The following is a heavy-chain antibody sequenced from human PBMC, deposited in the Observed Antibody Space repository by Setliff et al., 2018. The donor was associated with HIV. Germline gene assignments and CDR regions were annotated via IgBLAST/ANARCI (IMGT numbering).Heavy chain of an antibody. V-gene: IGHV3-11*05. J-gene: IGHJ4*02. CDR3: AKDGSYISRGY. CDR2: ISSSSSYT. D-gene: IGHD1-26*01. Sequence: GGSLRLSCAASGFTFSDYYMSWIRQAPGKGLEWVSYISSSSSYTNYADSVKGRFTISRDNSKNTLYLQMNSLRAEDTAVYYCAKDGSYISRGYWGQGTLVTVSS. CDR1: GFTFSDYY.